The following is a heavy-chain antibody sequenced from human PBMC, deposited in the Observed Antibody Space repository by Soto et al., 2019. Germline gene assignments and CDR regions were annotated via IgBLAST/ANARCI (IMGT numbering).Heavy chain of an antibody. D-gene: IGHD3-10*01. V-gene: IGHV3-53*01. Sequence: GGALRLSCAASGFTVSSNYMSWVRQAPGKGLEWVSVIYSGGSTYYADSVKGRFTISRDNSKNTLYLQMNSLRAEDTAVYYCARGLWFGELLSLGYWGQGTLVTVSS. J-gene: IGHJ4*02. CDR2: IYSGGST. CDR3: ARGLWFGELLSLGY. CDR1: GFTVSSNY.